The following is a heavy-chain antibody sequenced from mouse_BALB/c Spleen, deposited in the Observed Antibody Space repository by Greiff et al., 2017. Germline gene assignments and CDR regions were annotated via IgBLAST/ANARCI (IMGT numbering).Heavy chain of an antibody. CDR3: ARQRGYDGSYYFDY. J-gene: IGHJ2*01. D-gene: IGHD2-2*01. CDR1: GFTFSSYG. Sequence: EVKLQESGGDLVKPGGSLKLSCAASGFTFSSYGMSWVRQTPDKRLEWVATISSGGSYTYYPDSVKGRFTISRDNAKNTLYLQMSSLKSEDTAMYYCARQRGYDGSYYFDYWGQGTTLTVSS. V-gene: IGHV5-6*01. CDR2: ISSGGSYT.